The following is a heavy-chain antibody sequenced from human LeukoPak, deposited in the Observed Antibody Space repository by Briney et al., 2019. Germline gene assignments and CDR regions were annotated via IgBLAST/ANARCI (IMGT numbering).Heavy chain of an antibody. J-gene: IGHJ4*02. Sequence: GGSLRLSCAASGFTFSSYWMSWVRQAPGKGLEWVANIKQDGSDKYYVDSVKGRFIISRDNAKESLYLQMNSLGAEDTAVYYCARARITGARPDYFDYWGQGNLVTVSS. CDR3: ARARITGARPDYFDY. CDR2: IKQDGSDK. D-gene: IGHD7-27*01. V-gene: IGHV3-7*01. CDR1: GFTFSSYW.